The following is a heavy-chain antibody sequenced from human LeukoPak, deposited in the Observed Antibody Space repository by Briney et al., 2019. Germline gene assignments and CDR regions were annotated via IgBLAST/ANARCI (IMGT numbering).Heavy chain of an antibody. CDR2: ISGSGGST. D-gene: IGHD3-22*01. CDR3: ARDSYDSSGYYPDY. CDR1: GFTFSSYA. J-gene: IGHJ4*02. Sequence: GGSLRLSCAASGFTFSSYAMSWVRQAPGKGLEWVSAISGSGGSTYYADSVKGRFTISRDNSKNTLYLQMSSLRAEDTAVYYCARDSYDSSGYYPDYWGQGTLVTVSS. V-gene: IGHV3-23*01.